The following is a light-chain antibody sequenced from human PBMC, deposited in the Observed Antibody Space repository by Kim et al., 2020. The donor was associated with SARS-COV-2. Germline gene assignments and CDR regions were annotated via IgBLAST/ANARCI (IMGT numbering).Light chain of an antibody. CDR1: QRVTSSY. Sequence: SPGERATRSCRASQRVTSSYLAWYQQKPGQAPRLLISGASSRATGIPDRFSGSGSVTDFTLTISRLEPEDIAVYYCQQYGTSPWTFGQGTKVDIK. J-gene: IGKJ1*01. CDR3: QQYGTSPWT. V-gene: IGKV3-20*01. CDR2: GAS.